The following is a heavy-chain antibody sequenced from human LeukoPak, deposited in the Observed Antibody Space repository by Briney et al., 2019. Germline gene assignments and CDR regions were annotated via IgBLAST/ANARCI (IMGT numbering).Heavy chain of an antibody. CDR3: ARDRGNDYGDYGPRFDP. Sequence: GGSLRLSCAASGFTVSSNYMSWVRQAPGKGLEWVSVIYSGGSTYYADSVKGRFTISRDNSKDTLYLQMNSLRAEDTAVYYCARDRGNDYGDYGPRFDPWGQGTLVTVPS. D-gene: IGHD4-17*01. CDR2: IYSGGST. V-gene: IGHV3-53*01. CDR1: GFTVSSNY. J-gene: IGHJ5*02.